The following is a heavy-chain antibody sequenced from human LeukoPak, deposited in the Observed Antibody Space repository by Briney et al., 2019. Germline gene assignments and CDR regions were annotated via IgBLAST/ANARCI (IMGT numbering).Heavy chain of an antibody. D-gene: IGHD6-19*01. V-gene: IGHV6-1*01. CDR2: TYYRSKWYS. Sequence: PSQTLSLTCAISGDSFSSDSATWNWIRQSPSRGLEWLGRTYYRSKWYSAYAVSVKSRISINSDTSKNQFSLQLNSVTPEDTAIYYCARGPQWLNYWGQGTLVTVSS. CDR1: GDSFSSDSAT. CDR3: ARGPQWLNY. J-gene: IGHJ4*02.